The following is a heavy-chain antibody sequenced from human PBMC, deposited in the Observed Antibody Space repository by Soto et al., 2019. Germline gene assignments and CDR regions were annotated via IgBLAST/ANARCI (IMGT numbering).Heavy chain of an antibody. V-gene: IGHV3-23*01. D-gene: IGHD5-12*01. Sequence: EVHLLESGGDLVQPGGSLRLSCTASGLTFSTYAMSWVRQAPGKGLEWVSAIGGSGTGGRTYYAASVKGRFTISRDNSKNTGYLQMNSLRADDTAVYYCAKSPGGRAGYNSDYYGMDVWGQGTTVTVSS. J-gene: IGHJ6*02. CDR2: IGGSGTGGRT. CDR3: AKSPGGRAGYNSDYYGMDV. CDR1: GLTFSTYA.